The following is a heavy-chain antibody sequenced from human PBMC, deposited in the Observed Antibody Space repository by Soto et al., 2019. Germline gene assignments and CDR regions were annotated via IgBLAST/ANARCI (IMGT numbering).Heavy chain of an antibody. CDR2: IIPIFGTA. D-gene: IGHD6-6*01. V-gene: IGHV1-69*13. J-gene: IGHJ4*02. CDR3: ARSSSSNPGMFDY. CDR1: GGTFSSYA. Sequence: GASVKVSCKASGGTFSSYAISWVRQAPGQGLEWMGGIIPIFGTANYAQKFQGRVTITADESTSTAYMELSSLRSEDTAVYYCARSSSSNPGMFDYWGQGTPVTVSS.